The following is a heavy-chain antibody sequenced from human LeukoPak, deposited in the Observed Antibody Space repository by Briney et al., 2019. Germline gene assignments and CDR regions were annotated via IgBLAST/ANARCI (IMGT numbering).Heavy chain of an antibody. CDR2: IYHSGST. CDR1: GGSISSYY. J-gene: IGHJ4*02. CDR3: ARADGSGKVDY. Sequence: SETLSLTCTVSGGSISSYYWSWIRQPPGKGLEWIGYIYHSGSTYYNPSLKSRVTISVDRSKNQFSLKLSSVTAADTAVYYCARADGSGKVDYWGQGTLVTVSS. D-gene: IGHD3-10*01. V-gene: IGHV4-59*12.